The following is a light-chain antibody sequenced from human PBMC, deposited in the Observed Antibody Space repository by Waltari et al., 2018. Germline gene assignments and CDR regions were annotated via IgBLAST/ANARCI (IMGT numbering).Light chain of an antibody. CDR2: GAS. CDR3: QQYYNWPRT. Sequence: EIVMMQSPGTLFASQGERVILSCRASQSVGSNLAWYQLKPGQAPRLLIYGASTRATDIPGTFSGSGSGTGFTLTISSLQSEDFALYYCQQYYNWPRTFGQGTKVEIK. J-gene: IGKJ1*01. V-gene: IGKV3-15*01. CDR1: QSVGSN.